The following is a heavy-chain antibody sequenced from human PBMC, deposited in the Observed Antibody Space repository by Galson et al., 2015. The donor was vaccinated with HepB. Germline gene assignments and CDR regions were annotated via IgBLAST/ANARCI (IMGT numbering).Heavy chain of an antibody. CDR1: GFNFNNYA. CDR3: AKEILGYSPPAHFDY. D-gene: IGHD6-13*01. CDR2: ITGSGRNT. J-gene: IGHJ4*02. Sequence: SLRLSCAAYGFNFNNYAMSWVRQAPGKGLEWVSGITGSGRNTSYADSVKGRFTISRDNSKNTVYLQLNSLRAEDTAVYYCAKEILGYSPPAHFDYWGQGTLVTVSS. V-gene: IGHV3-23*01.